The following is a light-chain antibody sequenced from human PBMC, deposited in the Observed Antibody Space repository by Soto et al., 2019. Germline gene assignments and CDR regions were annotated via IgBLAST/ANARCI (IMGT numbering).Light chain of an antibody. V-gene: IGKV3-15*01. CDR3: QQYNNWPPWT. CDR2: GAS. CDR1: QSVRSN. J-gene: IGKJ1*01. Sequence: IVMTQSPATLSVSPGERATLSCRASQSVRSNLAWYQQKPRQAPRRRIYGASTRATGIPARFSGSGSGTEFTLTLRSLQSEDFAVYYCQQYNNWPPWTFGQGTKVEIK.